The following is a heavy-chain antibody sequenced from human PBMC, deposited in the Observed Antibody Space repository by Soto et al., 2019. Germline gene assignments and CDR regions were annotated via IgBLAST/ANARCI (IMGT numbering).Heavy chain of an antibody. Sequence: EVQLVESGGGLVKPGGSLRLSCAASGFTFSSYSMNWVRQAPGKGLEWVSSISSSSSYIYYADSVKGRFTISRDNAKNSLYLQMNSLRAEDTAVYYCARSPPKRTGTTSSRVNWFDPWGQGTLVTVSS. V-gene: IGHV3-21*01. CDR2: ISSSSSYI. D-gene: IGHD1-7*01. CDR3: ARSPPKRTGTTSSRVNWFDP. J-gene: IGHJ5*02. CDR1: GFTFSSYS.